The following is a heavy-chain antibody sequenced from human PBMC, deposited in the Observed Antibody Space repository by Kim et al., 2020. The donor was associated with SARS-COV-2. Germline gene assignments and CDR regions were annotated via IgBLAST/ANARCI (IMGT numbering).Heavy chain of an antibody. J-gene: IGHJ2*01. CDR3: ARDHREWLQYTANWYFDL. Sequence: SETLSLTCTVSGGSISSYYLSWIRQPPGKGLEWIGYIYYSGSTNYNPSLKSRVTISVDTSKNQFSLKLSSVTAVDTAVYYCARDHREWLQYTANWYFDLWGRGTLVTVSS. V-gene: IGHV4-59*01. CDR2: IYYSGST. D-gene: IGHD3-3*01. CDR1: GGSISSYY.